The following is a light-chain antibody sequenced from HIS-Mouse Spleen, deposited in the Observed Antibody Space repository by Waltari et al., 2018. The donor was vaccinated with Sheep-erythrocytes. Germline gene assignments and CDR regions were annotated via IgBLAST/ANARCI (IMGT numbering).Light chain of an antibody. J-gene: IGKJ1*01. Sequence: DVVMTQSPLSLPVTLGQPASISCRSSQSLVHSDGNTYLNWFPHRPGQSPRRLIYKVSNRDSGVPDRFSGSGSGTDFTLKISRVEAEDVGVYYCMQGTHWPPWTFGQGTKVEIK. CDR3: MQGTHWPPWT. CDR2: KVS. CDR1: QSLVHSDGNTY. V-gene: IGKV2-30*02.